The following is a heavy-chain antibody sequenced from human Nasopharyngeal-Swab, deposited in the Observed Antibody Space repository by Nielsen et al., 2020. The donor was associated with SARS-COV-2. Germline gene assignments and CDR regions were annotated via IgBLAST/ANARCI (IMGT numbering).Heavy chain of an antibody. Sequence: SETLSLTCTVSGGSISSSSYYWGWIRQPPGRGLEWIGSIYYSGSTYYNPSLKSRVTISVDTSKNQFSLKLSSVTAADTAVYYCARDFEGYSYGSDDYWGQGTLVTVSS. CDR3: ARDFEGYSYGSDDY. D-gene: IGHD5-18*01. CDR1: GGSISSSSYY. V-gene: IGHV4-39*07. J-gene: IGHJ4*02. CDR2: IYYSGST.